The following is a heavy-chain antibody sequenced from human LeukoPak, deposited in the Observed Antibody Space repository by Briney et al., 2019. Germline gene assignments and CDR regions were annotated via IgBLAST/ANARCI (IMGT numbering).Heavy chain of an antibody. D-gene: IGHD6-19*01. CDR3: AKTPNSGWYEGDFDY. V-gene: IGHV1-8*01. J-gene: IGHJ4*02. CDR1: GYTFTSYD. Sequence: ASVKVSCKASGYTFTSYDINWVRRATGQGLEWMGWMNPNSGNTGYAQKFQGRVTMTRNTSISTAYMELSSLRSEDTAVYYCAKTPNSGWYEGDFDYWGQGTLVTVSS. CDR2: MNPNSGNT.